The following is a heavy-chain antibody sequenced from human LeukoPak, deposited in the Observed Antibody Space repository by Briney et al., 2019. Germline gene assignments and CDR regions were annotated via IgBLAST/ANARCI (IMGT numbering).Heavy chain of an antibody. CDR1: GFTFSSYS. V-gene: IGHV3-21*01. D-gene: IGHD3-22*01. CDR3: ARGVRYYDSSGQGGDAFDI. J-gene: IGHJ3*02. CDR2: ISSSSSYI. Sequence: PGGSLRLSCAASGFTFSSYSMNWVRQAPGKGLEWVSSISSSSSYIYYADSVKGRFTISRDNAKNSLYLQMNSLRAEDTAVYYCARGVRYYDSSGQGGDAFDIWGQGTMVTASS.